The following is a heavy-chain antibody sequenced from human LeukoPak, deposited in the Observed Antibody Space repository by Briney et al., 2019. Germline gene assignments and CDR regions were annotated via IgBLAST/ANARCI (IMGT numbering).Heavy chain of an antibody. D-gene: IGHD2-2*01. J-gene: IGHJ4*02. Sequence: GGSLRLSCTASGFTFGDYAMSWVRQAPGKGLEWVGFIRSKAYGGTTEYAASVKGRFTISRDDSKSIAYLQMNSLKTEDTAVYYCTRDWTQADIVVVPAARFDYWGQGTLVTLSS. CDR2: IRSKAYGGTT. CDR3: TRDWTQADIVVVPAARFDY. CDR1: GFTFGDYA. V-gene: IGHV3-49*04.